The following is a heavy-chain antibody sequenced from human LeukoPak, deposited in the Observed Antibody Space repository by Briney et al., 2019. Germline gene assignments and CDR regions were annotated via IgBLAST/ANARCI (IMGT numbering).Heavy chain of an antibody. J-gene: IGHJ4*02. Sequence: ASVKVSCKASGYTFTGYYMHWVRQAPGQGLEWMGWINPNSGGTNYAQKFQGRVTMTRDTSISTAYMELSRLRSDDTAVYYCARVHSSPTRTYYYDSSGYPGYWGQGTLVTVSS. D-gene: IGHD3-22*01. V-gene: IGHV1-2*02. CDR1: GYTFTGYY. CDR2: INPNSGGT. CDR3: ARVHSSPTRTYYYDSSGYPGY.